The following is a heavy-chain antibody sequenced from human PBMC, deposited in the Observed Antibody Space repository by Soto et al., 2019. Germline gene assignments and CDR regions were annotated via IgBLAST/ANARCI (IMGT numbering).Heavy chain of an antibody. CDR1: GFSLSTRGVG. V-gene: IGHV2-5*02. J-gene: IGHJ5*02. D-gene: IGHD3-10*02. Sequence: QITLKESGPTLVKPTQPLTLTCTFSGFSLSTRGVGVGWIRQPPGKALEWLALIYWDDDKRYSPSLKSRLTSTKDTSKNRVVLTMPNMDPVDTATYYCALSGEPRFGELFGRRRHWFDPWGQGTLVTVSS. CDR2: IYWDDDK. CDR3: ALSGEPRFGELFGRRRHWFDP.